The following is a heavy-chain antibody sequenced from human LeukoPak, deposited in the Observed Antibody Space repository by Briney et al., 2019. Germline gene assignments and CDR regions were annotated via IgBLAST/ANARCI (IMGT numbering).Heavy chain of an antibody. J-gene: IGHJ3*02. V-gene: IGHV1-18*01. CDR1: GYTFGSNG. Sequence: ASVKVSCKTSGYTFGSNGISWVRQAPGQGLEWMGWISAYNGNTNYAQKLQGRVTMTTDTSTSTAYMELWSLRSDDTAVYYCARDLHSSGYYRSDAFDIWGQGTMVTVSS. CDR3: ARDLHSSGYYRSDAFDI. CDR2: ISAYNGNT. D-gene: IGHD3-22*01.